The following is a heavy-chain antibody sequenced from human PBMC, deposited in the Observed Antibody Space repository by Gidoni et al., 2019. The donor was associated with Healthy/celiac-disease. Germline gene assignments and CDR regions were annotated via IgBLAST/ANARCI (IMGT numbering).Heavy chain of an antibody. CDR1: GGSISSYY. V-gene: IGHV4-59*08. CDR2: IYYSGST. J-gene: IGHJ5*02. CDR3: ARHTYSSSAGGGKGHPRGLYNWFDP. Sequence: QVQLQESGPGLVKPSETLSLTCTVSGGSISSYYWSWIRQPPGKGLEWIGYIYYSGSTNYNPSLKSRVTISVDTSKTQFSLKLSSVTAADTAVYYCARHTYSSSAGGGKGHPRGLYNWFDPWGQGTLVTVSS. D-gene: IGHD6-13*01.